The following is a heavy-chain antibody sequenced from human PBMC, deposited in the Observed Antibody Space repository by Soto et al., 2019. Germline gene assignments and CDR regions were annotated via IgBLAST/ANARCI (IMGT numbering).Heavy chain of an antibody. Sequence: ASVKVSCKASGYTFTSYAMHWVRQAPGQRLEWMGWINAGNGNTKYSQKFQGRVTITRDTSASTAYMELSSLRSEDTAVYYCARDRMATAGPDFDYWGQGTLVTVSS. CDR3: ARDRMATAGPDFDY. D-gene: IGHD6-13*01. V-gene: IGHV1-3*01. CDR1: GYTFTSYA. CDR2: INAGNGNT. J-gene: IGHJ4*02.